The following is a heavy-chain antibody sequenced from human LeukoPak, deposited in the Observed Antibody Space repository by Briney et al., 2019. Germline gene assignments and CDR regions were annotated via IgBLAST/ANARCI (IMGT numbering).Heavy chain of an antibody. J-gene: IGHJ4*02. CDR3: ARDNSIAAAGDFDY. Sequence: SETLSLTCTVSGYSISSGYYWGWIRQPPGKGLEWIGSIYHSGSTYYNPSLKSRVTISVDTSKNQFSLKLSSVTAADTAVYYCARDNSIAAAGDFDYWGQGTLVTVSS. D-gene: IGHD6-13*01. CDR2: IYHSGST. V-gene: IGHV4-38-2*02. CDR1: GYSISSGYY.